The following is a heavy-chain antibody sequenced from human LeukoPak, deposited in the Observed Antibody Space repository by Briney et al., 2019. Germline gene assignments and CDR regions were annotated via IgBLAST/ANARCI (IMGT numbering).Heavy chain of an antibody. V-gene: IGHV4-39*07. CDR2: IYYSGST. CDR1: GGSINSNSYY. Sequence: PSQTLPLTCTVSGGSINSNSYYWGWIRQPPGKGLEWIGSIYYSGSTYYNPSLKSRVTISVDTSKNQFSLKLSSVTAADTAVYYCARGDRGLRLAGWFDPWGQGTLVTVSS. CDR3: ARGDRGLRLAGWFDP. D-gene: IGHD2-21*02. J-gene: IGHJ5*02.